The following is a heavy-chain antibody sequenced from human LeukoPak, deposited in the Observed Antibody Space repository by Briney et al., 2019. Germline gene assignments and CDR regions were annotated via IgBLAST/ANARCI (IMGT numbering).Heavy chain of an antibody. V-gene: IGHV1-8*01. J-gene: IGHJ5*02. CDR2: MNPNSGNT. D-gene: IGHD6-19*01. Sequence: ASVKVSCKASGYTFTSYDINWVRQATGQGLEWMGWMNPNSGNTGYAQNFQGRVTMTRNTSISTAYMELSSLRSEDTAVYYCASRYSSGWSFDPWGQGTLVTVSS. CDR1: GYTFTSYD. CDR3: ASRYSSGWSFDP.